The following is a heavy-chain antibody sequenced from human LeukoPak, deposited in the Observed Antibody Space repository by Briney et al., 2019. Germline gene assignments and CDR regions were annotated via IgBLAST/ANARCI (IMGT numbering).Heavy chain of an antibody. D-gene: IGHD3-9*01. J-gene: IGHJ4*02. CDR1: GFTFSSYA. CDR3: ARDGWYFDWLFSFDY. V-gene: IGHV3-30*04. CDR2: ISYDGSNK. Sequence: GGSLRLSCAASGFTFSSYAMHWVRQAPGKGLEWVAVISYDGSNKYYADSVKGRFTISRDNSKNTLYLQMNSLRAEDTAVYYCARDGWYFDWLFSFDYWGQGTLVTVSS.